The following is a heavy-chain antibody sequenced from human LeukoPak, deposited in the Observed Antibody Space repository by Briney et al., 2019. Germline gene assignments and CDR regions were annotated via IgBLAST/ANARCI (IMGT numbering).Heavy chain of an antibody. CDR3: AGEPVVVVAAFDY. V-gene: IGHV3-21*01. CDR2: ISSSSSYI. J-gene: IGHJ4*02. D-gene: IGHD2-15*01. CDR1: GFTFSSYS. Sequence: PGGSLKLSCAASGFTFSSYSMNWVRQAPGKGLEWVSSISSSSSYIYYADSVKGRFTISRDNAKNSLYLQMNSLRAEDTAVYYCAGEPVVVVAAFDYWGQGTLVTVSS.